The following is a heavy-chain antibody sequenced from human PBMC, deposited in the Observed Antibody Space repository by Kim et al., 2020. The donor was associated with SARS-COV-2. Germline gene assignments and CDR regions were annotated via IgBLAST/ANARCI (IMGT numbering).Heavy chain of an antibody. J-gene: IGHJ3*02. CDR3: ASRGPYGSGAGFDI. V-gene: IGHV4-39*01. D-gene: IGHD3-10*01. Sequence: SETLSLTCTVSGGSISSSSYYWGWIRQPPGKGLEWIGSIYYSGSTYYNPSLKSRVTISVDTSKNQFSLKLSSVTAADTAVYYCASRGPYGSGAGFDIWGQGTMVTVSS. CDR2: IYYSGST. CDR1: GGSISSSSYY.